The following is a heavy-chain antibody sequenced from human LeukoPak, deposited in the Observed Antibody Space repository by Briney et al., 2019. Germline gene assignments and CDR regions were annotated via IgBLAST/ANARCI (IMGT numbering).Heavy chain of an antibody. D-gene: IGHD6-19*01. Sequence: SETLSLTCTASGASISNYYWSWIRQPPGKGLECIGYIYYSGSTNYNPSLRSRVTMSVDTSKNQFSLKLSSVTAADTAVYYCARASSGWYGGSFDLDYWGQGTLVTVSS. CDR2: IYYSGST. J-gene: IGHJ4*02. CDR1: GASISNYY. V-gene: IGHV4-59*12. CDR3: ARASSGWYGGSFDLDY.